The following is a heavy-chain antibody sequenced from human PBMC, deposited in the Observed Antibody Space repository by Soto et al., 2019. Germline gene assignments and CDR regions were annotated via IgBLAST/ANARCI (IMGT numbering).Heavy chain of an antibody. D-gene: IGHD1-26*01. J-gene: IGHJ4*02. Sequence: EVQLVESGGNLVQPGGSLRLSCAASGFAFSGFWMTWVRQAPGQGLEWVANIKQDGSEKNYLDSVKGRFTISRDNAKNSLYLQMNSLLVEDTAVYYCTRGGGWESDCWGQGTLVTVSS. CDR3: TRGGGWESDC. CDR1: GFAFSGFW. V-gene: IGHV3-7*05. CDR2: IKQDGSEK.